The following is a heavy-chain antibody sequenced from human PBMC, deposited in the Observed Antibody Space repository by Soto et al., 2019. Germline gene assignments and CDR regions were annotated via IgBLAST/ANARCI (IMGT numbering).Heavy chain of an antibody. CDR2: IYHSGST. Sequence: TLSLTCAVSCGSISSGGYSWSWIRQPPGKGXEWIGXIYHSGSTYYXXTLKSPLXXYVDKSKNKFSLKLTSVTAADTAVYYCERDPAPWGQGTLVTVSS. V-gene: IGHV4-30-2*01. J-gene: IGHJ5*02. CDR3: ERDPAP. CDR1: CGSISSGGYS.